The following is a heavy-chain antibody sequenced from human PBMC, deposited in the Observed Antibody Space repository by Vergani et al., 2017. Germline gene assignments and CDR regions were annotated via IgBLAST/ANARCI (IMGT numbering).Heavy chain of an antibody. CDR2: SIPIFGTA. V-gene: IGHV1-69*14. D-gene: IGHD1-7*01. CDR1: GGTFSSYA. J-gene: IGHJ3*02. Sequence: QVQLVQSGAEVKKPGSSVKVSCKASGGTFSSYAISWVRQAPGQGLEWMGRSIPIFGTANYAQKFQGRVTITADKSTSTAYMELSSLRSEDTAVYYCARDRGTVSPHADAFDIWGQGTMVTVSS. CDR3: ARDRGTVSPHADAFDI.